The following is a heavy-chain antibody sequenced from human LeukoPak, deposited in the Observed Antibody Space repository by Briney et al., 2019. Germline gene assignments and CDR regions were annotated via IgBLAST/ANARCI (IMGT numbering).Heavy chain of an antibody. CDR2: IKFDGSST. J-gene: IGHJ4*02. V-gene: IGHV3-74*01. Sequence: GGSLRLSCAASGFTFSNYWMHWVRQAPGKGLVWVSRIKFDGSSTSYADSVKGRFTISRDNAKNTQYLQMNSLRVEDTAMYYCVKDDYFSYWGQGILVTVPS. D-gene: IGHD4/OR15-4a*01. CDR1: GFTFSNYW. CDR3: VKDDYFSY.